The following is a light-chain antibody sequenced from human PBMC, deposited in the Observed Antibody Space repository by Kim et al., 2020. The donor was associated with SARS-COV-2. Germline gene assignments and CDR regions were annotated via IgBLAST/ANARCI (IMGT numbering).Light chain of an antibody. CDR3: SSYTSSSTWV. CDR1: SSDLGGYNY. J-gene: IGLJ3*02. V-gene: IGLV2-14*03. Sequence: QSALTQPASVSGSPGQSITISCTGTSSDLGGYNYVSWYQHHPGKAPKLMIYDVTKRPSGVSNRFSGSKSGNTASLTISGLQAEDEADYYCSSYTSSSTWVFGGGTQLTVL. CDR2: DVT.